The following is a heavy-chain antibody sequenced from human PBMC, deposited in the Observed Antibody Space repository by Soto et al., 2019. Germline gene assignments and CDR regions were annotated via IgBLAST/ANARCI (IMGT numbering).Heavy chain of an antibody. CDR2: IYYSGST. J-gene: IGHJ5*02. D-gene: IGHD2-2*01. V-gene: IGHV4-31*03. CDR3: ARRVPAPNWLDP. CDR1: GGSISSGGYY. Sequence: SETLSLTCTVSGGSISSGGYYWSWIRQHPGKGLEWIGYIYYSGSTYYNPSLKSRVTISVYTSKNQFSLKLSSVTAADTAVYYCARRVPAPNWLDPWGQGTLVTVS.